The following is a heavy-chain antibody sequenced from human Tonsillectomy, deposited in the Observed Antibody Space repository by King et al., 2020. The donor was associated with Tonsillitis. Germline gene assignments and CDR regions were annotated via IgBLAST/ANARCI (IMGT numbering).Heavy chain of an antibody. D-gene: IGHD3-9*01. CDR3: ARAANDFDWLLNPWFDP. V-gene: IGHV4-30-2*01. Sequence: LQLQESGSRLVMPSQTLSLTCTVSGGSISSGTYSWSWIRQPPGKGLEWIGYMFYSGSAYYNPSFKSRVTLSVDRSKNQFYLKLKSVTAADTAMYYCARAANDFDWLLNPWFDPWGQGTLVTVSS. J-gene: IGHJ5*01. CDR2: MFYSGSA. CDR1: GGSISSGTYS.